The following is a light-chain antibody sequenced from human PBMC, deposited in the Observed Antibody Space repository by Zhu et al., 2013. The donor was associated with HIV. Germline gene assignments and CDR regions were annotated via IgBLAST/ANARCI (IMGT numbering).Light chain of an antibody. V-gene: IGKV1-17*01. J-gene: IGKJ2*02. CDR3: LQSNSYPRT. CDR2: LAS. Sequence: DIQMTQSPSSLSASVGDRVTITCRASQGISNHLGWYQQRPGKAPRRLIYLASTLQSGVPSRFSGSGSGTDFTLTISSPQPEDFATYYCLQSNSYPRTFGQGTRLEIK. CDR1: QGISNH.